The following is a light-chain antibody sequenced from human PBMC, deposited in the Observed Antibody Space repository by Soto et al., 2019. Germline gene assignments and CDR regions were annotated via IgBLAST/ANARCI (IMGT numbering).Light chain of an antibody. J-gene: IGKJ5*01. Sequence: EIVLTQSPATLSLSPGETATLSCRASHSVTDYVAWYQQRPGLAPTLLISDASNRASGVPDRFTGGGSGTDFSLTTRRLEPEDFALYYCQQYVRSPINFGQGTRLEI. CDR3: QQYVRSPIN. V-gene: IGKV3D-20*01. CDR2: DAS. CDR1: HSVTDY.